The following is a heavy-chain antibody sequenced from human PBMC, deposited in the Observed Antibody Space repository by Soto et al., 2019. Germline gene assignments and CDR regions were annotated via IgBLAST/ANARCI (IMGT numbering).Heavy chain of an antibody. Sequence: PGGSLRLSCAASGFTFSSYDMHWVRQATGKGLEWVSAIGTAGDTYYPGSVKGRFTISRENAKNSLYLQMNSLRAGDTAVYYCARGGSWEGGRYYYYGMDVWGQGTTVTVPS. J-gene: IGHJ6*02. CDR3: ARGGSWEGGRYYYYGMDV. CDR2: IGTAGDT. CDR1: GFTFSSYD. V-gene: IGHV3-13*01. D-gene: IGHD6-13*01.